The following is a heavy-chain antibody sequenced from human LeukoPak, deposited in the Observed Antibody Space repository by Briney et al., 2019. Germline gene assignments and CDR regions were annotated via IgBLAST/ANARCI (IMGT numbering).Heavy chain of an antibody. Sequence: PGGSLRLSCAASGFTFSRYSMNWVRQAPGKGLEWVSSISISSSYIYYADSVKGRFTISRDNAKNSLYLQMNSLRAEDTAVYYCARAPDSSGWYYFDYWGQGTLVTVSS. V-gene: IGHV3-21*01. J-gene: IGHJ4*02. D-gene: IGHD6-19*01. CDR1: GFTFSRYS. CDR2: ISISSSYI. CDR3: ARAPDSSGWYYFDY.